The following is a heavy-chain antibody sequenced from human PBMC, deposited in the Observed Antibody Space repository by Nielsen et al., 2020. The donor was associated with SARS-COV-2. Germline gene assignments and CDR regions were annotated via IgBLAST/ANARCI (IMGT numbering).Heavy chain of an antibody. Sequence: VRQAPGKGLEWVSVIYSGGSTYYADSVKGRFTISRDNSKNTLYLQMNSLRAEDTAVYYCARHYYYGSGTQFDYWGQGTLVTVSS. J-gene: IGHJ4*02. D-gene: IGHD3-10*01. CDR3: ARHYYYGSGTQFDY. V-gene: IGHV3-66*04. CDR2: IYSGGST.